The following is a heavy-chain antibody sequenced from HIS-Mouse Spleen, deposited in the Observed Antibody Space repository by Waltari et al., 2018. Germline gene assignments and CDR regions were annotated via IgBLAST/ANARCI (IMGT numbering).Heavy chain of an antibody. D-gene: IGHD6-13*01. Sequence: QLQLQESGPGLVKPSETLSLTGTVSVVSISSSTYYWGWIRQPPGKGLEWIGSIYDSGSTYYNPSLKSRVTISVDTSKNQFSLKLSSVTAADTAVYYCAREIPYSSSWYDWYFDLWGRGTLVTVSS. CDR1: VVSISSSTYY. J-gene: IGHJ2*01. CDR2: IYDSGST. CDR3: AREIPYSSSWYDWYFDL. V-gene: IGHV4-39*07.